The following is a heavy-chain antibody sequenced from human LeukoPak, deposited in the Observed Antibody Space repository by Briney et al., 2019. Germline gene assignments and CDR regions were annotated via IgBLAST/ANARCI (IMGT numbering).Heavy chain of an antibody. CDR2: ISSSSSTT. Sequence: GGSLRLSCAASGFTFSSYSMNWVRQAPGKGLEWVSYISSSSSTTYYADSVKGRFTISRDNAKNSLYLQMNSLRAEDTAVYYCARLGGRNPVPYYMDVWGKGTTVTVSS. J-gene: IGHJ6*03. CDR1: GFTFSSYS. CDR3: ARLGGRNPVPYYMDV. V-gene: IGHV3-48*01. D-gene: IGHD2-15*01.